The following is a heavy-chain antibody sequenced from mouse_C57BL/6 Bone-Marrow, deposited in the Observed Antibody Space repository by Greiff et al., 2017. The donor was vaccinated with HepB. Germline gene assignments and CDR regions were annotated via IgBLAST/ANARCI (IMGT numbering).Heavy chain of an antibody. CDR2: INPYNGGT. J-gene: IGHJ4*01. V-gene: IGHV1-19*01. Sequence: EVQLQQSGPVLVKPGASVKMSCKASGYTFTDYYMNWVKQSHGKSLEWIGVINPYNGGTSYNQKFKGKATLTVDKSSSTAYMELNSLTSEDSAVYYCARKNYTVDYWGQGTSVTVSS. CDR1: GYTFTDYY. CDR3: ARKNYTVDY. D-gene: IGHD2-12*01.